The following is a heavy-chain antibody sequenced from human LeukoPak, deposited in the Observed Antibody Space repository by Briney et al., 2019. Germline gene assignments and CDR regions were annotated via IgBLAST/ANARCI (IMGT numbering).Heavy chain of an antibody. CDR1: SFTFSSYA. Sequence: GGSLRLSCAASSFTFSSYAVSWVRQAPGKGLEWVSAISGSGGSTYYADSVKGRFTISRDNSKNTLYLQMNSLRAEDTAVYYCAKTIAVARGAFDIWGQGTMVTVSS. J-gene: IGHJ3*02. CDR2: ISGSGGST. CDR3: AKTIAVARGAFDI. V-gene: IGHV3-23*01. D-gene: IGHD6-19*01.